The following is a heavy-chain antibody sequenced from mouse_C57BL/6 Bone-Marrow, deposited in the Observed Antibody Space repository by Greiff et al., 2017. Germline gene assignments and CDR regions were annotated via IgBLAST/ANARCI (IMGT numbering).Heavy chain of an antibody. CDR2: IHPNSGST. V-gene: IGHV1-64*01. D-gene: IGHD1-1*01. CDR3: ARLDYYGSRESPRAMDY. Sequence: QVQLQQPGAELVKPGASVKLSCKASGYTFTSYWMHWVKQRPGQGLEWIGMIHPNSGSTNYNEKFKSKATLTVDKSSSTAYMQLSSLTSEDSAVYFCARLDYYGSRESPRAMDYWGQGTSVTVSS. J-gene: IGHJ4*01. CDR1: GYTFTSYW.